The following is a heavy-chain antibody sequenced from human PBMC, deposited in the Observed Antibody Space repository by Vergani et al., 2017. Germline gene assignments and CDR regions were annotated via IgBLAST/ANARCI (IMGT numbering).Heavy chain of an antibody. V-gene: IGHV1-69*18. J-gene: IGHJ4*02. CDR1: GGTFSSYA. D-gene: IGHD3-10*01. Sequence: QVQLVQSGAEVKKPGSSVKVSCKASGGTFSSYAISWVRQAPGQGLEWMGRIIPIFGTANYAQKFQGRVTITADESTSTAYMELSSLRSEDTAVYYCATPALTNYYGSGSYHYWGQGTLVTVSS. CDR2: IIPIFGTA. CDR3: ATPALTNYYGSGSYHY.